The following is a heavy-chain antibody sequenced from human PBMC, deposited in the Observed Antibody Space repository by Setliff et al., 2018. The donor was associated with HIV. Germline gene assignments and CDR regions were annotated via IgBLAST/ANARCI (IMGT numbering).Heavy chain of an antibody. CDR1: GFSFDDYA. CDR3: ARGGSYSHGAFDI. Sequence: RLSCTASGFSFDDYALTWVRQAPGKGLEWVANTNEDGSEQYYVDSVKGRFTISRDNAKNTLYLQMNSLRAEDTAVYYCARGGSYSHGAFDIWGQGTMVTVSS. V-gene: IGHV3-7*01. D-gene: IGHD1-26*01. J-gene: IGHJ3*02. CDR2: TNEDGSEQ.